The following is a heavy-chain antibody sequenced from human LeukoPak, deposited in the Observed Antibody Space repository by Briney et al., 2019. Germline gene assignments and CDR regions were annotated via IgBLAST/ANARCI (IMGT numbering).Heavy chain of an antibody. V-gene: IGHV1-2*06. CDR2: INPNSGGT. CDR1: GYTFTSYY. D-gene: IGHD3-22*01. Sequence: ASVKVSCKASGYTFTSYYMHWVRQAPGQGLEWMGRINPNSGGTNYAQKFQGRVTMTRDTSISTAYMELSRLRSDDTAVYYCARYYSSGYWWFDPWGQGTLVTVSS. CDR3: ARYYSSGYWWFDP. J-gene: IGHJ5*02.